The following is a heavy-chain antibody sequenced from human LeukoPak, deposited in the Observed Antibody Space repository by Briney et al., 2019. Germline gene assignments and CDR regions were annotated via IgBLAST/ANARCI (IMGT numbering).Heavy chain of an antibody. CDR1: GGTFSSYA. J-gene: IGHJ4*02. D-gene: IGHD5-12*01. Sequence: SVKVSCKASGGTFSSYAISWVRQAPGQGLEWMGGIIPIFGTANYAQKFQGRVTITADESTSTAYMELSSLRSEDTAVYYCASGSSGSHSGYECYFDYWGQGTLVTVSS. V-gene: IGHV1-69*13. CDR3: ASGSSGSHSGYECYFDY. CDR2: IIPIFGTA.